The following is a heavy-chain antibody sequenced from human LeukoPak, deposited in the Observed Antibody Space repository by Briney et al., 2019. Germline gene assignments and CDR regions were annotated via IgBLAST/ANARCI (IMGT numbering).Heavy chain of an antibody. V-gene: IGHV3-30-3*01. J-gene: IGHJ4*02. CDR3: ARSASGSCYFDY. D-gene: IGHD1-26*01. CDR2: ISYDGSNK. CDR1: GFTFSSYA. Sequence: PGRSLRLSCAASGFTFSSYAMHWVRQAPGKGLEWVAVISYDGSNKYYADSVKGRFTISRDNSKNTLYLQMNCLRAEDTAVYYCARSASGSCYFDYWGQGTLVTVSS.